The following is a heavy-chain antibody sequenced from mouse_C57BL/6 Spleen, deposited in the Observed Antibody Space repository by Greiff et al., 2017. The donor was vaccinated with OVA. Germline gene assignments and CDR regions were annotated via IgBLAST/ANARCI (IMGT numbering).Heavy chain of an antibody. D-gene: IGHD4-1*01. J-gene: IGHJ1*03. CDR1: SYTFTSYW. CDR3: ARTGTGYFDV. V-gene: IGHV1-69*01. Sequence: QVQLQQPGAELVMPGASVKLSCKASSYTFTSYWMHWVKQRPGQGLEWIGEIDPSDSYTNYNQKFKGKSTLTVDKSSSTAYMQLSSLTSEDSAVYYCARTGTGYFDVWGTGTTVTVSS. CDR2: IDPSDSYT.